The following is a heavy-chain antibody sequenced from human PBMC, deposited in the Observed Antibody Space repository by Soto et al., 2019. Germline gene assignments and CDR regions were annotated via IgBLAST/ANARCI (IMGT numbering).Heavy chain of an antibody. V-gene: IGHV1-18*01. D-gene: IGHD1-26*01. J-gene: IGHJ5*02. CDR2: LNTYNGNT. CDR1: GYTFINYG. Sequence: QVQLVQSGAEVRKPGASVKVSCKASGYTFINYGISWVRQAPGQGLEWMGWLNTYNGNTNYAQKLQGRVTMTTDTSTSTAYMELRSLRSDDTAVYYCARDPVGPAWFDPWGQGTLVNVSS. CDR3: ARDPVGPAWFDP.